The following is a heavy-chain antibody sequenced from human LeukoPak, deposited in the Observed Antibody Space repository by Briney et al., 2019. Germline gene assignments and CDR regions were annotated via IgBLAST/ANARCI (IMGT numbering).Heavy chain of an antibody. CDR3: ARADWGRFDY. CDR1: GGSFSGYY. CDR2: INHSGST. D-gene: IGHD7-27*01. J-gene: IGHJ4*02. Sequence: SETLSLTCAVYGGSFSGYYWSWIRQPPGKGLEWIGEINHSGSTNYNPSLKSRVTISVDTSKNQFSLKLSSVTAADTAVYYCARADWGRFDYWGQGTLVTVSS. V-gene: IGHV4-34*01.